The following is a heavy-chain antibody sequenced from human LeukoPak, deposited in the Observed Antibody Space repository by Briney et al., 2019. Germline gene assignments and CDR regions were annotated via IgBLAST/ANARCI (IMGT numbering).Heavy chain of an antibody. Sequence: GGSLRLSCAASGFTVTSNYMSWVRQAPGKGLGWVSVIYSGARGGSAYYADSVKGRFTISRDDSKNTLYLQMNSLRAEDTAVYYCATSNYADYGDYFSLWGQGTLVTVSS. CDR3: ATSNYADYGDYFSL. CDR2: IYSGARGGSA. CDR1: GFTVTSNY. J-gene: IGHJ4*02. D-gene: IGHD4-17*01. V-gene: IGHV3-53*01.